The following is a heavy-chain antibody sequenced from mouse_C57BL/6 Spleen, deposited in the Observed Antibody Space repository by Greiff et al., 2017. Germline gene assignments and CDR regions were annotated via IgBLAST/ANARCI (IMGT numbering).Heavy chain of an antibody. J-gene: IGHJ2*01. Sequence: EVKLMESGGGLVQPGGSLSLSCAASGFTFTDYYMSWVRQPPGQALEWLGFIRNKANGYTTEYSASVKGRFTISRDNSQSILYLQMNALRAEDSATYYCARYGLYGSPYYFDYWGQGTTLTVSS. V-gene: IGHV7-3*01. D-gene: IGHD1-1*01. CDR1: GFTFTDYY. CDR2: IRNKANGYTT. CDR3: ARYGLYGSPYYFDY.